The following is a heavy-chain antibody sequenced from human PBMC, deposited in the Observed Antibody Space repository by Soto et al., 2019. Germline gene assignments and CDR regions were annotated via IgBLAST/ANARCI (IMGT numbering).Heavy chain of an antibody. CDR2: IYHSGTT. J-gene: IGHJ4*02. D-gene: IGHD3-10*01. V-gene: IGHV4-30-2*03. CDR1: GGVISSGGYS. Sequence: SETLSLTCTVSGGVISSGGYSYTWIRQAPGQGLEWIGYIYHSGTTFYNPSLKSRVTISVDTSKNQFSLKLSSVTAADTAVYYCARHIGNVVWFGESYYFDYWGQGTLVTVS. CDR3: ARHIGNVVWFGESYYFDY.